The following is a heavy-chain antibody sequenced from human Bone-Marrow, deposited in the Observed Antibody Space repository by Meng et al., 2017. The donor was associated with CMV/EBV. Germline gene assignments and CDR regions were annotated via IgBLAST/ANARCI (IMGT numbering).Heavy chain of an antibody. CDR3: ARSSSFLRGDY. V-gene: IGHV1-18*01. D-gene: IGHD6-6*01. CDR2: ISAYNGNT. Sequence: ASVKVSCKASGYTFTSYGISWVRQAPGQGLEWMGWISAYNGNTNYAQKLQGRVTMNTDTSTSTDYMELRSLRSDDTAVYYCARSSSFLRGDYWGQGTLVTVSS. CDR1: GYTFTSYG. J-gene: IGHJ4*02.